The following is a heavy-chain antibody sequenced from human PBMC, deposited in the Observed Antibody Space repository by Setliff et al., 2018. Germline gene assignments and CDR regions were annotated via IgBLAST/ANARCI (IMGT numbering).Heavy chain of an antibody. D-gene: IGHD5-12*01. CDR2: IYGRDSDT. V-gene: IGHV5-51*01. Sequence: PGESLTLSCKGSGYSFTSHWIGWVRQMPGKGLEWMGIIYGRDSDTRYSPSFQGQVTISADKSISTAYLQWNSLKASDTAIYYCARGRRDGYKAGFDPWGQGTLVTVSS. CDR1: GYSFTSHW. CDR3: ARGRRDGYKAGFDP. J-gene: IGHJ5*02.